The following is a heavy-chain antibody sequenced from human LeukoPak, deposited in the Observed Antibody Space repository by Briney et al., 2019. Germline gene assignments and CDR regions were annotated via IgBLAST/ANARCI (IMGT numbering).Heavy chain of an antibody. CDR3: AKGGVVVITYWFDP. CDR1: GFTFSSYA. D-gene: IGHD3-22*01. CDR2: ISYDGSNK. J-gene: IGHJ5*02. V-gene: IGHV3-30-3*01. Sequence: GGSLRLSCAASGFTFSSYAMHWVRQAPGKGLEWVAVISYDGSNKYYADSVKGRFTISRDNSKNTLYLQMNSLRAEDTAVYYCAKGGVVVITYWFDPWGQGTLVTVSS.